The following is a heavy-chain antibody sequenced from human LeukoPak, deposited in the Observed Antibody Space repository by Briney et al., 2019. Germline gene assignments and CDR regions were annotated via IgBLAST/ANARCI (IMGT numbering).Heavy chain of an antibody. CDR3: ARQLSGSYFFQRYYYYYYMDV. CDR1: GFTVSSNY. J-gene: IGHJ6*03. D-gene: IGHD1-26*01. CDR2: IYSGGST. V-gene: IGHV3-66*04. Sequence: GGSLRLSCAASGFTVSSNYMSWVRQAPGKGLEWVSVIYSGGSTYYAGSVKGRFTISRDNSKNTLYLQMNSLRAEDTAVYYCARQLSGSYFFQRYYYYYYMDVWGKGTTVTVSS.